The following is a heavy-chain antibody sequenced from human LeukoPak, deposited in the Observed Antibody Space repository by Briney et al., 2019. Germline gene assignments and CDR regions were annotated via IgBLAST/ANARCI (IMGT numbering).Heavy chain of an antibody. D-gene: IGHD6-13*01. J-gene: IGHJ4*02. Sequence: ASVKVSCKASGYTFTSYAMHWVRQAPGQRLEWMGWINAGNGNTKYSQKFQGRVTITGDTSASTAYMELSSLRSEDTAVYYCARGMRGAAAIFNYWGQGTLVTVSS. CDR2: INAGNGNT. CDR1: GYTFTSYA. V-gene: IGHV1-3*01. CDR3: ARGMRGAAAIFNY.